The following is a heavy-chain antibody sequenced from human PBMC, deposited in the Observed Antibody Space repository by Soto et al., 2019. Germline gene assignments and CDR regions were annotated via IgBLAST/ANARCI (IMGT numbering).Heavy chain of an antibody. CDR1: GFTVSSNY. CDR2: IYSGGST. J-gene: IGHJ3*02. D-gene: IGHD3-22*01. V-gene: IGHV3-53*01. Sequence: EVQLVESGGGLIQPGGSLRLSCAASGFTVSSNYMSWVRQAPGKGLEWVSVIYSGGSTYYADSVKGRFTISRDNSKNTLYFQINSLRAEDTAVYYCARNYDSTAGGAFDTWGQGRMVTVSS. CDR3: ARNYDSTAGGAFDT.